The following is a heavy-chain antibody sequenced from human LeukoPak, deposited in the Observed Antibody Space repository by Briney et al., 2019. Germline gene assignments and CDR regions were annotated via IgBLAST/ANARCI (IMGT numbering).Heavy chain of an antibody. Sequence: GGSLRLSCAVSGFRFGSDWMSWVRQAPGKGLEWVANISPDGSERFYVDAVKGRFIISRDNGKNSLYLQLNSLRADDTAVYYCARYYDPPVGDAFDLWGQGTMVTVSS. CDR3: ARYYDPPVGDAFDL. J-gene: IGHJ3*01. V-gene: IGHV3-7*01. CDR1: GFRFGSDW. CDR2: ISPDGSER. D-gene: IGHD3-16*01.